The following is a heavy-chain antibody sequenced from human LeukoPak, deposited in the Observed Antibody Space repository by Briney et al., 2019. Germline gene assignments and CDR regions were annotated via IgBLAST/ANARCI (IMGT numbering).Heavy chain of an antibody. V-gene: IGHV1-69*06. J-gene: IGHJ3*02. D-gene: IGHD3-22*01. Sequence: GASVKVSCKASGDTFSKFSISWVRQAPGQGLEWMGGILPIFGTTDYAQKFQGRVTITADKTTSTVYMELRSLRSDDTAVYYCARSRRITMIVVSDAFDIWGQGTMVTVSS. CDR1: GDTFSKFS. CDR3: ARSRRITMIVVSDAFDI. CDR2: ILPIFGTT.